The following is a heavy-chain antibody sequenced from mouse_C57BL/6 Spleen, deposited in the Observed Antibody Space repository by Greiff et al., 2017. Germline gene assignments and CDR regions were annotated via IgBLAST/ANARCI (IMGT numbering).Heavy chain of an antibody. D-gene: IGHD2-4*01. Sequence: EVKLMESGGGLVQPGGSLSLSCAASGFTFTDYYMSWVRQPPGKALEWLGFIRNKANGYTTEYSVSVKGRFTISRDNSQSILYLQMNALRAEARATYYCARDYYDVPEGYFDVWGTGTTLTVSS. CDR1: GFTFTDYY. V-gene: IGHV7-3*01. J-gene: IGHJ1*03. CDR2: IRNKANGYTT. CDR3: ARDYYDVPEGYFDV.